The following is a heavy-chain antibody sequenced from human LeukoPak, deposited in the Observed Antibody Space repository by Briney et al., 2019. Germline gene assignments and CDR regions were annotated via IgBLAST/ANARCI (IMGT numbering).Heavy chain of an antibody. CDR1: GGTFSSYA. CDR3: ARVDTVGYYFDY. D-gene: IGHD5-18*01. V-gene: IGHV1-69*04. J-gene: IGHJ4*02. CDR2: IIPIFGIA. Sequence: GASVKVSCKASGGTFSSYAISWVRQAPGQGLEWMGRIIPIFGIANYAQKFQGRVTITADKSTSTAYMELSSLRSDDTAVYCCARVDTVGYYFDYWGQGTLVTVSS.